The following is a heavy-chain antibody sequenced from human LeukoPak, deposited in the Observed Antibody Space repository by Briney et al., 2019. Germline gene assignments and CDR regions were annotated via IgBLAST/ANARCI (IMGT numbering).Heavy chain of an antibody. J-gene: IGHJ3*02. Sequence: ASVKVSCKASGYTFTGYYMHWVRQAPGQGLEWMRRINPNSGGTNYAQKFQGRVTMTRDTSISTAYMELSRLRSDDTAVYYCARVTEPDDAFDIWGQGTMVTVSS. V-gene: IGHV1-2*06. CDR3: ARVTEPDDAFDI. D-gene: IGHD1-14*01. CDR1: GYTFTGYY. CDR2: INPNSGGT.